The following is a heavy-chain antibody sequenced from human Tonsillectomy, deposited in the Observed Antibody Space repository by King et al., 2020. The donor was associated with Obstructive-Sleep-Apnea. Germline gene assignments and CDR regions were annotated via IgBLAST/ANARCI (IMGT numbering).Heavy chain of an antibody. V-gene: IGHV3-48*04. CDR3: ASAVWGYRIPTPFNY. D-gene: IGHD6-13*01. CDR1: GFTFSSYS. Sequence: EVQLVESGGGLVQPGGSLRLSCAASGFTFSSYSMNWVRQAPGKGLEWVAYISSSSSTIYYADSVKGRFTISRDNAKNSLYLQMNSLRAEDTAVYYCASAVWGYRIPTPFNYWGQGTLVTVSS. CDR2: ISSSSSTI. J-gene: IGHJ4*02.